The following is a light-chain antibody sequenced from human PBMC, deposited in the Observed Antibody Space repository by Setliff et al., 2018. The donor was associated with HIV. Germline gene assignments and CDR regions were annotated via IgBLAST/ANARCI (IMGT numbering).Light chain of an antibody. Sequence: QSVLTQPRSVSGSPGQSVAISCTGTSSDVGAYNYVSWYQQHPGKAPKLMIYDVTNRPSGVPDRFSGSKSGNTASLTISGLQADDEADYYCWSYAGSSWVFGTGTKGTVL. CDR3: WSYAGSSWV. CDR2: DVT. CDR1: SSDVGAYNY. J-gene: IGLJ1*01. V-gene: IGLV2-11*01.